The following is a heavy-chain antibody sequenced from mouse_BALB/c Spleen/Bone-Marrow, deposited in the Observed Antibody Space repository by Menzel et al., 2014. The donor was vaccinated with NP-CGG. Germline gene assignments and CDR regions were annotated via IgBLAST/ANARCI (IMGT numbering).Heavy chain of an antibody. CDR1: GFTFTDYY. J-gene: IGHJ2*01. V-gene: IGHV7-3*02. CDR3: ARYDVYYYFDY. D-gene: IGHD2-3*01. Sequence: EVQGVESGGGLVQPGGSLRLSCATSGFTFTDYYMSWVRQPPGKALEWLGFIRNKANGYTTEYSASVKGRFTISRDNSQSILYLQMNTLRAEDSATYYCARYDVYYYFDYRGQGTTLTVSS. CDR2: IRNKANGYTT.